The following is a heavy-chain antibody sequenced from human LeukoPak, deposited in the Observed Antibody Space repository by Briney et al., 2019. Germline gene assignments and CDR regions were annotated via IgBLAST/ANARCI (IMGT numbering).Heavy chain of an antibody. CDR1: GFTFSSYW. Sequence: TGGSLRLSCAASGFTFSSYWMSWVRQARGKGLEWAANIKQDGSEKYYVDSVKGRFTISRDNAKNSLYLQMNSLRAEDTAVYYCARRAGAYSHPYDYWGQGTLVTVSS. D-gene: IGHD4/OR15-4a*01. CDR3: ARRAGAYSHPYDY. CDR2: IKQDGSEK. V-gene: IGHV3-7*01. J-gene: IGHJ4*02.